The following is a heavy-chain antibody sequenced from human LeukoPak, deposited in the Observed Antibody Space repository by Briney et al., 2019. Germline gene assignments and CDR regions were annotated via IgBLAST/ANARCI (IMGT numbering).Heavy chain of an antibody. D-gene: IGHD6-19*01. CDR2: ISWNSGSI. CDR3: AKDNRAGFYYYYGMDV. J-gene: IGHJ6*02. V-gene: IGHV3-9*01. CDR1: GFTFSDYY. Sequence: GGSLRLSCAASGFTFSDYYMSWIRQAPGKGLEWVSGISWNSGSIGYADSVKGRFTISRDNAKNSLYLQMNSLRAEDTALYYCAKDNRAGFYYYYGMDVWGQGTTVTVSS.